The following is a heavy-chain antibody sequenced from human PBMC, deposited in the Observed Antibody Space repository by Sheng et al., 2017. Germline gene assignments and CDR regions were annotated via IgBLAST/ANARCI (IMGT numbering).Heavy chain of an antibody. V-gene: IGHV3-33*05. CDR1: GFTFSSYG. D-gene: IGHD3-3*01. J-gene: IGHJ4*02. CDR3: AKGRIFGVVNPGLDS. CDR2: ISHDGSNS. Sequence: ESGGGVVQPGRSLRLSCAASGFTFSSYGMHWVRQAPGKGLEWVTVISHDGSNSHYADSVKGRFTISRDNSKNTLYLQMSSLRADDTAVYYCAKGRIFGVVNPGLDSWGQGTLVTVSS.